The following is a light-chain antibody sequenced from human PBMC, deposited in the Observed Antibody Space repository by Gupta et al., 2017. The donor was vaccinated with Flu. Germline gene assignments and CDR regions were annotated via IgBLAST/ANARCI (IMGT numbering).Light chain of an antibody. V-gene: IGKV3-20*01. J-gene: IGKJ1*01. Sequence: GTLSLSPGERATLSCRASQSIDSSNLAWFQQRPGQAPRLLIYYAPSRAPGIPDRFTGRGSGTDFTLIISRLEPEDFAVYFCHQYGSSPRTFGQGTKVEIK. CDR2: YAP. CDR3: HQYGSSPRT. CDR1: QSIDSSN.